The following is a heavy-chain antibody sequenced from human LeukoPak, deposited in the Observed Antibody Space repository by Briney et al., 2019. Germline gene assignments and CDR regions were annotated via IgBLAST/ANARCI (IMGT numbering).Heavy chain of an antibody. D-gene: IGHD2-15*01. Sequence: ASVKVSCKGSEYTFSDFDINWVRQATGQGLEWMGWMNPKSGNTGYAQKFKGRVTLTRDTSTNTAYMDLSSLTPEDTAIYYCARVPEIGYCSGGSCYRFDIWGQGTLVTVSS. J-gene: IGHJ3*02. CDR2: MNPKSGNT. CDR1: EYTFSDFD. V-gene: IGHV1-8*02. CDR3: ARVPEIGYCSGGSCYRFDI.